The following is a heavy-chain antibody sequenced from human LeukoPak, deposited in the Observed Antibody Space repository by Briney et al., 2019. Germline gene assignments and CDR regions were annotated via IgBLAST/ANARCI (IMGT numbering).Heavy chain of an antibody. CDR3: SRTTGDTAIIAAH. D-gene: IGHD5-18*01. Sequence: SETLSLTCTVSGGSISGSCCYWGWIRQTPGKDLEWIGSTSYSGSTHYNPSFKSRVTVSVDTSKNQLFLNLSSVTAADTAVYYCSRTTGDTAIIAAHWGQGTLVTVSS. V-gene: IGHV4-39*01. J-gene: IGHJ4*02. CDR2: TSYSGST. CDR1: GGSISGSCCY.